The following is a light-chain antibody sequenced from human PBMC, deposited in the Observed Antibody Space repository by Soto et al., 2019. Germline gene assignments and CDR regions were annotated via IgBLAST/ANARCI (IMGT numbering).Light chain of an antibody. J-gene: IGLJ2*01. Sequence: QSALTQTASVSGSPGESITISFPGTSSDVGTYNLVTWYQQHPGRVPKLILYEGNKRPSGVSSRFSASKSGNTASLTISGLQAEDEADYFCCSYAPSRTLLFGGGTKVTV. V-gene: IGLV2-23*01. CDR2: EGN. CDR1: SSDVGTYNL. CDR3: CSYAPSRTLL.